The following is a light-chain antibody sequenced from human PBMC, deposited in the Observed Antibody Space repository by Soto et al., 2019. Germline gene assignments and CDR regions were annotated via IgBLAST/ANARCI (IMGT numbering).Light chain of an antibody. V-gene: IGKV3-15*01. CDR2: DAS. CDR3: QQYNTWPLT. CDR1: PSVSSN. J-gene: IGKJ3*01. Sequence: ETVMTQSPATLSVSPGERPTLSCRASPSVSSNLAWYQQKPGQAPRLLIYDASTRATGIPARFSGSGSGTEFTLTISSLQSEDFAEYYCQQYNTWPLTFGPGTKVDIK.